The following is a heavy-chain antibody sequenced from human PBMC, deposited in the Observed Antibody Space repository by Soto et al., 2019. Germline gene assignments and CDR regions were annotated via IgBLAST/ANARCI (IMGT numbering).Heavy chain of an antibody. CDR3: ASHGYSYGYLFDY. J-gene: IGHJ4*02. V-gene: IGHV1-69*12. CDR1: GGTFSSYA. D-gene: IGHD5-18*01. Sequence: QVQLVQSGAEVKKPGSSVKVSCKASGGTFSSYAISWVRQAPGQGLEWMGGIIPIFGTANYAQKFQGRVTSTADESTSTAYMELSSLRSEDTAVYDCASHGYSYGYLFDYWGQGTLVTVSS. CDR2: IIPIFGTA.